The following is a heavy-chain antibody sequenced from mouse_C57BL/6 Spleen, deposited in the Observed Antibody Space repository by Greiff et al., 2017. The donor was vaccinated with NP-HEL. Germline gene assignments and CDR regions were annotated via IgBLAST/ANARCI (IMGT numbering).Heavy chain of an antibody. CDR3: ARGIYYYGSSPYFDY. CDR2: ISSGSSTI. D-gene: IGHD1-1*01. V-gene: IGHV5-17*01. Sequence: VQLKESGGGLVKPGGSLKLSCAASGFTFSDYGMHWVRQAPEKGLEWVAYISSGSSTIYYADTVKGRFTISRDNAKNTLFLQMTSLRSEDTAMYYCARGIYYYGSSPYFDYWGQGTTLTVSS. J-gene: IGHJ2*01. CDR1: GFTFSDYG.